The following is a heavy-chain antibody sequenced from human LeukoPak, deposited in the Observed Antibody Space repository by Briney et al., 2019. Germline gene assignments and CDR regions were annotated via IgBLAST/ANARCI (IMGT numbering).Heavy chain of an antibody. Sequence: GESLKISCKGSGYSFPSYWIGWVRQMPGKGLERMGNIYPIDSDTTYSPSFRGQVTISVEKSITTAYLQWGSLTSEDTAIYYCARGARFVADCRSSSCYTPDFWGQGTLVTVSS. J-gene: IGHJ4*02. V-gene: IGHV5-51*01. D-gene: IGHD2-2*02. CDR2: IYPIDSDT. CDR1: GYSFPSYW. CDR3: ARGARFVADCRSSSCYTPDF.